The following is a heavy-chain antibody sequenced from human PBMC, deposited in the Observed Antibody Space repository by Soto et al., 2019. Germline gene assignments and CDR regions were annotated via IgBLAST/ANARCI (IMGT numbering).Heavy chain of an antibody. CDR3: AKLTYALLRFFAAFDI. CDR1: GFTFSSYA. Sequence: GGSLRLSCAASGFTFSSYAMSWVRQAPGKGLEWVSAISGSGGSTYYADSVKGRFTISRDNSKNTLYLQMNSLRAEDTAVYYCAKLTYALLRFFAAFDIWGQGTMVTVSS. J-gene: IGHJ3*02. CDR2: ISGSGGST. D-gene: IGHD2-15*01. V-gene: IGHV3-23*01.